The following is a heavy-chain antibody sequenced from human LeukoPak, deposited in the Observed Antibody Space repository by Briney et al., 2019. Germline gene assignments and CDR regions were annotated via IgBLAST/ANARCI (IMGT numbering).Heavy chain of an antibody. Sequence: GGSLRLSCAASGFTFSSHAMSWVRQAPGKGLEWVSAISGGGGGTYNADSVKGRFTISRDNSKNTLYLQMNTLRAEDTAVYYCAKAAGYYYDNSGKVFDYWGQGTLVTVSP. CDR3: AKAAGYYYDNSGKVFDY. CDR2: ISGGGGGT. V-gene: IGHV3-23*01. J-gene: IGHJ4*02. D-gene: IGHD3-22*01. CDR1: GFTFSSHA.